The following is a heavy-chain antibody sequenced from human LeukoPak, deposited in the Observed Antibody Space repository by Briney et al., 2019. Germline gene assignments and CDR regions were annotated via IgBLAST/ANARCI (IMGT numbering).Heavy chain of an antibody. CDR1: GGTFSSYA. J-gene: IGHJ3*02. D-gene: IGHD2-15*01. Sequence: VASVRVSCKASGGTFSSYAISWVRQAPGQGLEWMGGIIPIFGTANYAQKFQGRVTITTGESTSTAYMELSSLRSEDTAVYYCASGLGYCSGGSCYQDAFDIWGQGTMVTVSS. CDR3: ASGLGYCSGGSCYQDAFDI. CDR2: IIPIFGTA. V-gene: IGHV1-69*05.